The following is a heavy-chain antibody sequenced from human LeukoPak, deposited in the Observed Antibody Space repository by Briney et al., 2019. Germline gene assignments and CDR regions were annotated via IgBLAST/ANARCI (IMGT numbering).Heavy chain of an antibody. CDR2: ISSSSSYI. D-gene: IGHD3-22*01. CDR3: AKDFYDSSGYYTRIFDY. CDR1: GFTFSSYS. Sequence: GGSLRLSCAASGFTFSSYSMNWVRQAPGKGLEWVSSISSSSSYIYYADSVKGRFTISRDNAKNSLYLQMNSLRAEDTAVYYCAKDFYDSSGYYTRIFDYWGQGTLVTVSS. V-gene: IGHV3-21*01. J-gene: IGHJ4*02.